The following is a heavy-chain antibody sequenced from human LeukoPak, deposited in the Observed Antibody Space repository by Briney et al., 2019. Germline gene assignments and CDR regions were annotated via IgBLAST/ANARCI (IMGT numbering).Heavy chain of an antibody. J-gene: IGHJ4*02. CDR3: ARDRGYCSGGSCYYFDY. CDR1: GLTFSSYG. V-gene: IGHV3-33*08. Sequence: GGSLRLSCAASGLTFSSYGMHWVRQAPGKGLEWVAVIWYDGSNKYYADSVKGRFTISRDNSKNTLYLQMNSLRAEDTAVYYCARDRGYCSGGSCYYFDYWGQGTLVTVSS. D-gene: IGHD2-15*01. CDR2: IWYDGSNK.